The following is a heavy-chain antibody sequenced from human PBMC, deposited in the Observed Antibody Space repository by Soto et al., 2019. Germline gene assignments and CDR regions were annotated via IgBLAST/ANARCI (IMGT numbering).Heavy chain of an antibody. Sequence: QVKLVQSGAEVKKPGSSVKVSCKASGGTFSSYIISWVRQAPGQGLEWMGRIIPIVGIANYAQRFQGRVTITADKSTSTAYMEMSSLRSEDTAVYYCARGGVAGFDPWGQGTLVTVSS. D-gene: IGHD6-19*01. CDR2: IIPIVGIA. CDR1: GGTFSSYI. V-gene: IGHV1-69*02. CDR3: ARGGVAGFDP. J-gene: IGHJ5*02.